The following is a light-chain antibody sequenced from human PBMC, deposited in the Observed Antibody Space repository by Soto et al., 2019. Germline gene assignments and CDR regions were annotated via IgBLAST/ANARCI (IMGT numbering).Light chain of an antibody. CDR1: SGHSNYV. CDR3: ETWDRNNRV. J-gene: IGLJ2*01. V-gene: IGLV4-60*03. Sequence: QSVLAQSSSASASLGSSVKLTCTLNSGHSNYVIAWHQQRPGKAPRFLMKIEGGGTSDRGTGVPDRFSGSSSGADHYLTISNLQSEDEAEYYCETWDRNNRVFGGGTKLTVL. CDR2: IEGGGTS.